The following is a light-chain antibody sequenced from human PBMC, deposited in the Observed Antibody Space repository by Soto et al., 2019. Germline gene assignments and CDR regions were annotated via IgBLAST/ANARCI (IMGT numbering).Light chain of an antibody. V-gene: IGKV3-20*01. J-gene: IGKJ4*01. CDR3: QQYGSSPLT. Sequence: EIVLTQSPGTLSLSAGERATLSCRASQSVSSSYLTWYQQKPGQAPRLLIYGASSRATGIPDRFSGSGSGTDFTLTISRLEPEDSAVYYCQQYGSSPLTFGGGTKVEIK. CDR1: QSVSSSY. CDR2: GAS.